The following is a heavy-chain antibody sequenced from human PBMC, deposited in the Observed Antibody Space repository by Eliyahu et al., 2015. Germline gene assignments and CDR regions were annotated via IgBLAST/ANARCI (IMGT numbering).Heavy chain of an antibody. J-gene: IGHJ4*01. CDR3: AQGNGWYPY. Sequence: QVQLQESGPGLVKPSETLSLTCTVSGVSLSNSYWSWVRQPPGKGLEWIGYIYYSGGTNYNPSLKSRVAISVDTSKSQFSLNLNSVTAADTAVYYCAQGNGWYPYWGQGTLVTVSS. D-gene: IGHD6-19*01. CDR1: GVSLSNSY. CDR2: IYYSGGT. V-gene: IGHV4-59*01.